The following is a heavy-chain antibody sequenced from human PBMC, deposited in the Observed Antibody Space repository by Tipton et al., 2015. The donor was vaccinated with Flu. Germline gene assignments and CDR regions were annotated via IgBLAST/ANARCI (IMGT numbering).Heavy chain of an antibody. CDR2: ISVYNGNT. Sequence: QLVQSGAEVKKPGASVKVSCKASGYTFTSYGISWVRQAPGQGLKWMGWISVYNGNTNYAQKLQGRVTMTTDTSTSTATMELRSLRFDAAAVYYCGSGGARIAARPVDYWGQGPLVPASS. CDR1: GYTFTSYG. D-gene: IGHD6-6*01. V-gene: IGHV1-18*01. CDR3: GSGGARIAARPVDY. J-gene: IGHJ4*02.